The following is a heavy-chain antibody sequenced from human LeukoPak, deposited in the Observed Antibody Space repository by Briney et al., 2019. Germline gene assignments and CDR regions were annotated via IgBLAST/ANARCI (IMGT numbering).Heavy chain of an antibody. J-gene: IGHJ4*02. CDR1: GFTFSTYA. CDR2: ISGSGSST. D-gene: IGHD3-3*01. V-gene: IGHV3-23*01. Sequence: PGGSLRLSCAASGFTFSTYAMSWVRQAPGKGLEWVSSISGSGSSTYYADSVKGQFTISRDNSKNTLYLQMNSLRDEDTAIYYCAKGPIFGVASYFDYWGQGTLVTVSS. CDR3: AKGPIFGVASYFDY.